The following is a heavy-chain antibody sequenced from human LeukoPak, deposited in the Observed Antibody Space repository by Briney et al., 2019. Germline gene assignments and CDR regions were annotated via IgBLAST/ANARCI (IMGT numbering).Heavy chain of an antibody. CDR3: AREYSYGYLDY. CDR2: IYYTGST. Sequence: SETLSLTCTVSGGSISSYHWSWIRQPPGKGLEWMGYIYYTGSTNYSPSLKSRVTISVDTSKNQFSLQLSSVTAADTAVYYCAREYSYGYLDYWGQGTLVTVSS. V-gene: IGHV4-59*12. J-gene: IGHJ4*02. D-gene: IGHD5-18*01. CDR1: GGSISSYH.